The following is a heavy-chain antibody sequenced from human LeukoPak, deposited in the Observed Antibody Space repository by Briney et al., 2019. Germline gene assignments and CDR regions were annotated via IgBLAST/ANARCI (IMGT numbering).Heavy chain of an antibody. CDR2: IRYDGSNK. V-gene: IGHV3-30*02. Sequence: GGSLRLSCAASGFTFSSYGMHWVRQAPGKGLEWVAFIRYDGSNKYYADSVKDRFTISRDNSKNTLYLQMNSLRAEDTAVYYCAKEAYCGGDCYGNWFDPWGQGTLVTVSS. CDR3: AKEAYCGGDCYGNWFDP. D-gene: IGHD2-21*02. J-gene: IGHJ5*02. CDR1: GFTFSSYG.